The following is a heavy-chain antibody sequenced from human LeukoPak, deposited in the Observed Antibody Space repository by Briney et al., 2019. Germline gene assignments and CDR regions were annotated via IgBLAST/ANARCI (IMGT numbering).Heavy chain of an antibody. CDR1: GGSTSTYY. Sequence: PSETLSLTCTVSGGSTSTYYWSWIRQPAGKGLEWIGRIYTSGNTNYNPSLKSRVTMSVDTSKNQFSLKLSSVTAADTAVYYCARDSGSWYYRYAFDIWGQGTMVTVSS. J-gene: IGHJ3*02. V-gene: IGHV4-4*07. CDR3: ARDSGSWYYRYAFDI. D-gene: IGHD6-13*01. CDR2: IYTSGNT.